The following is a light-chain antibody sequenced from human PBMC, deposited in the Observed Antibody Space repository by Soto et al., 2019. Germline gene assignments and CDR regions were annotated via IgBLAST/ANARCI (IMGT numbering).Light chain of an antibody. CDR1: QAISDS. V-gene: IGKV1-9*01. CDR3: QQIKSYPYT. J-gene: IGKJ2*01. CDR2: AAS. Sequence: IQLTQSPSSLSASVGDRVTITCRASQAISDSLVWYQQNPGQAPKLLIYAASPLQSGVPSRFSGSGSGTDFTLTISSLHPADFETYYCQQIKSYPYTFGQGTKLEI.